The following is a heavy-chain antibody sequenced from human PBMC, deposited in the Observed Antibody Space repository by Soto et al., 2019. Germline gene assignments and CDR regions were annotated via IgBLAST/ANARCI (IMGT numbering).Heavy chain of an antibody. D-gene: IGHD2-2*01. CDR2: INAGDGNT. V-gene: IGHV1-3*01. CDR3: AKDRVLGVPAANWDYGIDV. Sequence: ASVKVSCKAFEYTFTNYAMHWVRQAPGQGLEWMGWINAGDGNTKYSQKFQDRVTITRDTSASTAYMELSSLRSEDTAVYYCAKDRVLGVPAANWDYGIDVWGQGTTVTVSS. CDR1: EYTFTNYA. J-gene: IGHJ6*02.